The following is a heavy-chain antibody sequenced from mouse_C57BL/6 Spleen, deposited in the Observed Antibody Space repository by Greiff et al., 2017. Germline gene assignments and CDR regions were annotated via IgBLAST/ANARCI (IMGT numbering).Heavy chain of an antibody. J-gene: IGHJ4*01. CDR2: ISGGGGNT. V-gene: IGHV5-9*01. Sequence: EVMLVESGGGLVKPGGSLKLSCAASGFTFSSYTMSWVRQTPEKRLEWVATISGGGGNTYYPDSVKGRFTISRDNAKNTLYLQMSSLRSEDTALYYCARHPQSYYSNYEDAMDYWGQGTSVTVSS. CDR1: GFTFSSYT. D-gene: IGHD2-5*01. CDR3: ARHPQSYYSNYEDAMDY.